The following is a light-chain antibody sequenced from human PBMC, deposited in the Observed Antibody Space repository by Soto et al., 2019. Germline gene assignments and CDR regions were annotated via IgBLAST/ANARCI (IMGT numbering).Light chain of an antibody. CDR1: QDIRNS. J-gene: IGKJ4*01. V-gene: IGKV1-39*01. Sequence: IQLTQSPSSLSASVGDRVTITCRASQDIRNSLGWYQQKPGKAPKLLIYGASSLQSGVPSRFSGSGSGTDFTLTISSLQPEDFATYYCQQSYSTPPDFGGGTKVDIK. CDR2: GAS. CDR3: QQSYSTPPD.